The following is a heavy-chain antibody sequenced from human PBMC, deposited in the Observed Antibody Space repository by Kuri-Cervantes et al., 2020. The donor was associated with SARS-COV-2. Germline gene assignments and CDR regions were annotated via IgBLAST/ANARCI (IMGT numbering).Heavy chain of an antibody. V-gene: IGHV1-18*01. CDR3: ARDIPGGFDLLLRSDYYYYYMDV. J-gene: IGHJ6*03. D-gene: IGHD3-9*01. Sequence: ASVKVSCKASGYTFTSYGISWVRQAPGQGLEWMGWISAYNGKTNYAQKLQGRVTMTTDTSTSTAYMELRSLRSDDTAVYYCARDIPGGFDLLLRSDYYYYYMDVWGKGTTVTVSS. CDR1: GYTFTSYG. CDR2: ISAYNGKT.